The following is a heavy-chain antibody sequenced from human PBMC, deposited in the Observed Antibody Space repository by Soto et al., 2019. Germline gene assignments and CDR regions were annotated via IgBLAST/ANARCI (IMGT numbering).Heavy chain of an antibody. CDR1: GLTVSNAY. V-gene: IGHV3-53*01. J-gene: IGHJ6*02. Sequence: SGGSLRLSCAASGLTVSNAYMAWVRQAPGMGLEWVSVIYGNGTTYYADSVKGRFTISRDTSTNTLSLQMDSLRAEDTAVYYCVRPLPSGRNYGLDVWGQGTTVTVSS. CDR2: IYGNGTT. D-gene: IGHD3-10*01. CDR3: VRPLPSGRNYGLDV.